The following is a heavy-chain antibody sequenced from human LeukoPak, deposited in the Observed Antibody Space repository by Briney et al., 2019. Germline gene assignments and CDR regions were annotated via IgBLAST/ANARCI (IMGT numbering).Heavy chain of an antibody. J-gene: IGHJ4*02. CDR1: GYTLTELS. Sequence: ASVKVSCKVSGYTLTELSMHWVRQAPGKGLAWMGGFDPEDGETIYAQKFQGRVTMTEDTSTDTAYMELSSLRSEDTAVYYCATDPKPLSYGSQVDYWGQGTLVTVSS. D-gene: IGHD5-18*01. CDR3: ATDPKPLSYGSQVDY. V-gene: IGHV1-24*01. CDR2: FDPEDGET.